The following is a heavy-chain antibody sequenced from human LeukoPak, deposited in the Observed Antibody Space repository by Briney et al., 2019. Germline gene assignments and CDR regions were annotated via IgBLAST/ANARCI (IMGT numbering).Heavy chain of an antibody. CDR2: INPNNGGT. CDR3: AKFRIATFGMVLSEMVRYYFDY. CDR1: GYTFSDYH. J-gene: IGHJ4*02. V-gene: IGHV1-2*02. Sequence: ASVKVSCKASGYTFSDYHMHWVRQAPGQRLEWMGRINPNNGGTNFAQKFQGRVTMTRDTSTSTAYMELSRLTSDDTAVYYCAKFRIATFGMVLSEMVRYYFDYWGQGTLVAVSS. D-gene: IGHD3-3*01.